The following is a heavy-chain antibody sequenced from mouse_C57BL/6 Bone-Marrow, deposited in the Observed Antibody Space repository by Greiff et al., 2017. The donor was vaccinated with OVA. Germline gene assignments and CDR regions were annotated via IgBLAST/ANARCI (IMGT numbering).Heavy chain of an antibody. D-gene: IGHD4-1*01. CDR1: GYTFTSYW. Sequence: QVQLKQPGAELVMPGASVKLSCKASGYTFTSYWMHWVKQRPGQGLEWIGEIDPSDSYTNYNQKFKGKSTLTVDKSSSTAYMQLSSLTSEDSAVYYCARGHWDAYVDVWGTGTTVTVSS. CDR3: ARGHWDAYVDV. J-gene: IGHJ1*03. V-gene: IGHV1-69*01. CDR2: IDPSDSYT.